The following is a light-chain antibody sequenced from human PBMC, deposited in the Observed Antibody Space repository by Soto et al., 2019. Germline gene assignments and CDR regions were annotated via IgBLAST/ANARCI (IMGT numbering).Light chain of an antibody. Sequence: QSALTQPRSVSGSPGQSVTISCAGTSSDVGGYNYVSWYQQYPGKAPKLMISDVSKRPSGVPDRFSGSKSGNTASLTISGLQAEDEADYYCCSYAGTYTPVVFGGGTNLTVL. CDR2: DVS. J-gene: IGLJ2*01. CDR1: SSDVGGYNY. CDR3: CSYAGTYTPVV. V-gene: IGLV2-11*01.